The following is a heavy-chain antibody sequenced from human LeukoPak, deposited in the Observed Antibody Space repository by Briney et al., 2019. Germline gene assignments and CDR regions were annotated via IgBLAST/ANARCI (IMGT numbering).Heavy chain of an antibody. J-gene: IGHJ1*01. Sequence: PSETLSLTCTVSGGSISSGGYYWIWIRQHPGQGLEWIGYIYYSGSTYDNPSLKSRVTISVDTSKNQFSLMLSSVTAADAAEYYCARQSTRRRLATAMVRSAYWGQGTLVTVSS. D-gene: IGHD5-18*01. CDR2: IYYSGST. CDR1: GGSISSGGYY. V-gene: IGHV4-31*03. CDR3: ARQSTRRRLATAMVRSAY.